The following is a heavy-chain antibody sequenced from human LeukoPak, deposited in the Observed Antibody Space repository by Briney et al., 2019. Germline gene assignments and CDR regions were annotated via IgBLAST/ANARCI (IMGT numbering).Heavy chain of an antibody. CDR3: ARAGGYSYGWVSAFDI. Sequence: SETLSLTCAVSGGSISSGGYSWSWIRQPPGKGLEWIGYIYHNGSTYYNPSLKSRVTISVDRSKNQFSLKLSSVTAADTAVYYCARAGGYSYGWVSAFDIWGQGTMVTVSS. J-gene: IGHJ3*02. CDR2: IYHNGST. D-gene: IGHD5-18*01. V-gene: IGHV4-30-2*01. CDR1: GGSISSGGYS.